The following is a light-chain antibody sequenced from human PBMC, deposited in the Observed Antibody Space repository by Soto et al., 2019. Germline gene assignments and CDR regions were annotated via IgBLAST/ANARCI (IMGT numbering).Light chain of an antibody. Sequence: DIQMTQSPSTLSASVGDRVTITCRASQSISSWLVWYQQKPGQAPKLLIYDASSLESGVPSRFSGSGSGTEFTLTISSLQPDDFATYYCQQYNSYSPAFGQGTKVDIK. CDR3: QQYNSYSPA. V-gene: IGKV1-5*01. CDR2: DAS. J-gene: IGKJ1*01. CDR1: QSISSW.